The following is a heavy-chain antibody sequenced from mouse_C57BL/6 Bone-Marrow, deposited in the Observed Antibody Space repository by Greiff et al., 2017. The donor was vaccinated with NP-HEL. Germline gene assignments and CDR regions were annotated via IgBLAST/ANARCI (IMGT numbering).Heavy chain of an antibody. D-gene: IGHD1-1*01. V-gene: IGHV1-5*01. Sequence: EVQLQESGTVLARPGASVKMSCKTSGYTFTSYWMHWVKQRPGQGLEWIGAIYPGNSDTSYNQKFKGKAKLTAVTSASTAYMALRRLTTEDTAVYDCTRKNYDGSSYRYFDVWGTGTTLTVSS. CDR2: IYPGNSDT. CDR3: TRKNYDGSSYRYFDV. J-gene: IGHJ1*03. CDR1: GYTFTSYW.